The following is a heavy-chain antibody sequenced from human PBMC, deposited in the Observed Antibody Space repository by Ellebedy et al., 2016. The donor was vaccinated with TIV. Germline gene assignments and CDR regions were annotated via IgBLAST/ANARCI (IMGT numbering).Heavy chain of an antibody. CDR3: ARDAGYSSSWFYYYYGMDV. J-gene: IGHJ6*02. CDR2: INHSGST. D-gene: IGHD6-13*01. V-gene: IGHV4-34*01. Sequence: MPSETLSLTCAVYGGSFSGYYWSWIRQPPGKGLEWIGEINHSGSTNYNPSLKSRVTISVDTSKNQFSLKVSSVTAADTAVYYCARDAGYSSSWFYYYYGMDVWGQGTTVTVSS. CDR1: GGSFSGYY.